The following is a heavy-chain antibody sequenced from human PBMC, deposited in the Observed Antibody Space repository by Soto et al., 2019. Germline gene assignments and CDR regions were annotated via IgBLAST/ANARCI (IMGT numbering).Heavy chain of an antibody. J-gene: IGHJ4*02. CDR3: AKGASRYGYTWIDS. CDR2: FSGSGGST. D-gene: IGHD5-18*01. CDR1: GFTFSIYA. V-gene: IGHV3-23*01. Sequence: EVQLLESGGGLVQPGGSLRLSCAASGFTFSIYAMSWVRQAPGKGLEWVSSFSGSGGSTYYADSVKGRFTISRDNSNNTLYLQMNSLRAADTAVYYCAKGASRYGYTWIDSWGQGTLVIVSS.